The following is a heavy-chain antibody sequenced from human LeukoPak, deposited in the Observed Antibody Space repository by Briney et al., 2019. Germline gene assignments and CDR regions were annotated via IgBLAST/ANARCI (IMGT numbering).Heavy chain of an antibody. V-gene: IGHV4-4*02. CDR2: MYLSGTT. Sequence: SETLSLTCTVSGDSINSLDLWSWVRQPPGTGLEWIGEMYLSGTTHSSPSVKSRVTISIDKSKNQFFLNLSSVTAADTAVYYCAGLVGRYSSGFYYYYFDYWGQGTLVTVSS. J-gene: IGHJ4*02. CDR1: GDSINSLDL. CDR3: AGLVGRYSSGFYYYYFDY. D-gene: IGHD3-22*01.